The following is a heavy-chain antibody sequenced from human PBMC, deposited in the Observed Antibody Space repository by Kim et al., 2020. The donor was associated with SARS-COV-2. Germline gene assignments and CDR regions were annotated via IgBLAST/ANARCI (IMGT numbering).Heavy chain of an antibody. J-gene: IGHJ4*02. D-gene: IGHD2-15*01. V-gene: IGHV1-46*02. CDR2: INPSGPGT. CDR3: ARRDCSGSSCYFVY. Sequence: ASVKVSCKTSGYTFNRFYIHWVRQAPGQGLEWMGIINPSGPGTTYAQKFQGRVTMTSDTSASTFYMELSSLTSEDTALYFYARRDCSGSSCYFVYWGQGTLVTVSS. CDR1: GYTFNRFY.